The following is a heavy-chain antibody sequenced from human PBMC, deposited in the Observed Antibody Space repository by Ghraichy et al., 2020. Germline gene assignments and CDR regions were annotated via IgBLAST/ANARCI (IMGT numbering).Heavy chain of an antibody. CDR3: ARDPGDGDYDAYNWFDP. J-gene: IGHJ5*02. CDR1: GFTFSSYW. Sequence: GGSLRLSCAASGFTFSSYWMSWVRQAPGKGLEWVANIKQDGSEKYYVDSVKGRFTISRDNAKNSLYLQMNSLRAEDTAVYYCARDPGDGDYDAYNWFDPWGQGTLVTVSS. V-gene: IGHV3-7*01. D-gene: IGHD4-17*01. CDR2: IKQDGSEK.